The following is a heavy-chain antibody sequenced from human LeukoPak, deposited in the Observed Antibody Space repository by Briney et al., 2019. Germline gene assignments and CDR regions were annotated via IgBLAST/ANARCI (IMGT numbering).Heavy chain of an antibody. CDR3: FTRLDTGYYNWFDP. D-gene: IGHD2-8*02. CDR2: INPNSGGT. CDR1: GYTFTGYY. J-gene: IGHJ5*02. V-gene: IGHV1-2*02. Sequence: VASVKVSCKASGYTFTGYYMHWVRQAPGQGLEWMGWINPNSGGTNYAQKFQGRVTMTRDTSTSTAYMELSRLRSDDTAVYYCFTRLDTGYYNWFDPWGQGTLVTVSS.